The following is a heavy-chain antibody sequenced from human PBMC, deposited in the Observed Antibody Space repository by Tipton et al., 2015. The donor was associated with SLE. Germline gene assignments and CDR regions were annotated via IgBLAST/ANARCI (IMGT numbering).Heavy chain of an antibody. CDR2: IYYSGST. V-gene: IGHV4-59*01. CDR1: GGSINSYY. J-gene: IGHJ4*02. CDR3: ARAGSYDFGARYFDF. Sequence: TLSLTCTVSGGSINSYYWNWIRQPPGKGLEWIGYIYYSGSTNYNPSLKSRVTISVDTSKNQFSLKLSSVTAADTAVYYCARAGSYDFGARYFDFWGQGTLVTVSS. D-gene: IGHD3-3*01.